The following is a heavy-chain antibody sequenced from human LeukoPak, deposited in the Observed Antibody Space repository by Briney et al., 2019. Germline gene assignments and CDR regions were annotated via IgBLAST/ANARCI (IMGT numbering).Heavy chain of an antibody. CDR3: ARGPVAAAASNWFDP. CDR1: GGSFSGYY. D-gene: IGHD6-13*01. Sequence: SETLSLTCAVYGGSFSGYYWSWIRQPPGKGLEWIGEINHSGSTNYNPSLKSRVTISVDTSKNQFSLKLNSVTAADTAVYYCARGPVAAAASNWFDPWGQGTLVTVSS. CDR2: INHSGST. V-gene: IGHV4-34*01. J-gene: IGHJ5*02.